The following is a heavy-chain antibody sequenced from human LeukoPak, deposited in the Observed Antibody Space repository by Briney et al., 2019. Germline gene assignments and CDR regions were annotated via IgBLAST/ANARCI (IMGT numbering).Heavy chain of an antibody. CDR2: ISSSGGST. D-gene: IGHD3-10*01. Sequence: GGSLRLSCAASGFTFSNYAMSWVRRAPGKGLEWVSGISSSGGSTVYADSVKGRFTISRDNFKNTVFLQMSSLRAGDTAVYYCAKDQGSGLGSYSWGYFDYWGRGTLVTVSS. CDR3: AKDQGSGLGSYSWGYFDY. V-gene: IGHV3-23*01. CDR1: GFTFSNYA. J-gene: IGHJ4*02.